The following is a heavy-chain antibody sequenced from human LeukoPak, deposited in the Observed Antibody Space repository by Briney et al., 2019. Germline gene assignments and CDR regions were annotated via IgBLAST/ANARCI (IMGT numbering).Heavy chain of an antibody. CDR3: AKTSGSYYGDY. J-gene: IGHJ4*02. CDR1: GFTFSGYW. Sequence: GGSLRLSCEASGFTFSGYWMHWVRQTPGKGLVWVSRINSAGNITTYADSVRGRFTISRDNTKNTLYLQMNSLRAEDTAVYYCAKTSGSYYGDYWGQGTLVTVSS. CDR2: INSAGNIT. D-gene: IGHD1-26*01. V-gene: IGHV3-74*01.